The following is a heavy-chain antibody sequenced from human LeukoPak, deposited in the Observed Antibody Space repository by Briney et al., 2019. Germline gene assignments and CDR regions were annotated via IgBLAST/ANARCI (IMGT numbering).Heavy chain of an antibody. CDR2: INSDGSST. D-gene: IGHD3-3*01. V-gene: IGHV3-74*01. CDR1: GSTFSSYW. CDR3: ARGPITIFGVVIRPRMDV. J-gene: IGHJ6*02. Sequence: GGSLRLSCAASGSTFSSYWMHWVRQAPGKGLVWVSRINSDGSSTSYADSVKGRFTISRDNAKNTLYLQMNSLRAEDTAVYYCARGPITIFGVVIRPRMDVWGQGTTVTVSS.